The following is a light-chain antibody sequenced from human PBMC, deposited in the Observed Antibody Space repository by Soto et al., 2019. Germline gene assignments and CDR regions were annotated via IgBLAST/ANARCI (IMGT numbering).Light chain of an antibody. V-gene: IGKV1-9*01. J-gene: IGKJ2*01. Sequence: DIQLTQSPSFLSASVGDRVTITCRVSRGISIYLAWYQQKPGRAPKLLIYAASTLQSGVPSRFSGSGSGTEFTLTISSLQPEDFATYYCQQLKSYPRTFGQGTKLEIK. CDR2: AAS. CDR1: RGISIY. CDR3: QQLKSYPRT.